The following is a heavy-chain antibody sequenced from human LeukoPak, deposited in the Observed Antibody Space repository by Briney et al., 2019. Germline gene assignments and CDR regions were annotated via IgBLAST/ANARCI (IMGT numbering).Heavy chain of an antibody. V-gene: IGHV1-69*05. CDR3: ARASPGTNYYYNYMDV. Sequence: GASVKVSCKASGGTFSSYTISWVRQAPGQGLEWMGGIIPIFGTANYAQKFQGRVTITTDESTSTAYMELTSLRSEDTAVYYCARASPGTNYYYNYMDVWGKGTTVTVSS. J-gene: IGHJ6*03. CDR2: IIPIFGTA. D-gene: IGHD2-8*01. CDR1: GGTFSSYT.